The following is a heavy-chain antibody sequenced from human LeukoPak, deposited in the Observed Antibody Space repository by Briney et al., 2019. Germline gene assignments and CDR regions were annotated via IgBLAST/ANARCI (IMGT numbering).Heavy chain of an antibody. CDR3: ARGVTYYYDSSGYYWDY. CDR2: ISYDGSNK. V-gene: IGHV3-30*03. CDR1: GFTFSSYG. J-gene: IGHJ4*02. D-gene: IGHD3-22*01. Sequence: GGSLRLSCAASGFTFSSYGMHWVRQAPGKGLEWVAVISYDGSNKYYADSVKGRFTISRDNSKNTLYLQMNSLRAEDTALYYCARGVTYYYDSSGYYWDYWGQGTLVTVSS.